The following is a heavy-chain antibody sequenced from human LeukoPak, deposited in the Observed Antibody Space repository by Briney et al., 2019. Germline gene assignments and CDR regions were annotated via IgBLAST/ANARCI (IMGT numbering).Heavy chain of an antibody. CDR2: IYSGGNT. CDR1: GLTVRSNY. D-gene: IGHD3-10*01. Sequence: GGSLRLSCAASGLTVRSNYMSWVRQAPGKGLEWVSVIYSGGNTFYADSVKGRFTISRDNSKNTLYLQMNSLRAEDTAVYYCAKDGYYGSGTYPDYWGQGTLVTVSS. V-gene: IGHV3-53*05. CDR3: AKDGYYGSGTYPDY. J-gene: IGHJ4*02.